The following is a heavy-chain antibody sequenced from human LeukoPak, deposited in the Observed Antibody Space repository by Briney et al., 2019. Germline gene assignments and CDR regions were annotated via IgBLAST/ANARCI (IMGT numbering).Heavy chain of an antibody. D-gene: IGHD7-27*01. J-gene: IGHJ4*02. CDR1: GGSINTFNHY. Sequence: SETLSLTCTVSGGSINTFNHYWGWIRQPPGKGLEWIGSIYYSGNTYYDASLKSRVAMSVDTSKNQFSLKVRSVTAADTAVYFCARLDWGSRGSGSFDIWGQGALVIVSS. CDR2: IYYSGNT. V-gene: IGHV4-39*01. CDR3: ARLDWGSRGSGSFDI.